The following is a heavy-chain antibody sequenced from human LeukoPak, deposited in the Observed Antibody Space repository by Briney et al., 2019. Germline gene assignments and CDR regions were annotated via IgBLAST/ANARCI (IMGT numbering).Heavy chain of an antibody. CDR2: ISTSSSYI. V-gene: IGHV3-21*04. J-gene: IGHJ4*02. CDR3: AKTGGIAASH. Sequence: GGSLRLSCAASGFTFSSYEMNWVRQAPGKGLEWVSFISTSSSYIYYADSVKGRFTISRDNAKNSLYLEMNSLRAEDTALYYCAKTGGIAASHWGQGTLVTVSS. CDR1: GFTFSSYE. D-gene: IGHD6-13*01.